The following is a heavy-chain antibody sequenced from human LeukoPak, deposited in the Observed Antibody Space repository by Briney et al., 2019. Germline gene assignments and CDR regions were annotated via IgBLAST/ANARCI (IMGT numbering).Heavy chain of an antibody. V-gene: IGHV4-30-4*01. D-gene: IGHD3-22*01. J-gene: IGHJ4*02. Sequence: SQTLSLTCTVSGGSISSGDYHWSWIRQPPGKGLEWIGYIYYSGSTYYNPSLKSRVTISVDTSKNQFSLKLSSVTAADTAVYYCATYYDSSGYQTPDSGFDYWGQGTLVTVSS. CDR3: ATYYDSSGYQTPDSGFDY. CDR2: IYYSGST. CDR1: GGSISSGDYH.